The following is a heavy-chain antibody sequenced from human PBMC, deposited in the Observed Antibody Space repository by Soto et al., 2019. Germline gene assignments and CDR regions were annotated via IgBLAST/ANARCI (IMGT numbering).Heavy chain of an antibody. CDR3: ARHYTYSSSPLDS. Sequence: EVQLVQSGAEVKKPGESLRISCKGSGYTFTNYWITWVRQMPGKGLEWVGRIDPVDSYTHYNPSLQGHVTISADRSISTAYLQLSGLRASDTAIYYCARHYTYSSSPLDSWCQGTLVTVSS. J-gene: IGHJ4*02. CDR1: GYTFTNYW. D-gene: IGHD6-6*01. CDR2: IDPVDSYT. V-gene: IGHV5-10-1*03.